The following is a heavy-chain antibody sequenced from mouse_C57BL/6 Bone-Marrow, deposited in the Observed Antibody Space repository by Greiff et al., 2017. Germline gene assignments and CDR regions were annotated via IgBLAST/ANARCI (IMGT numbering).Heavy chain of an antibody. V-gene: IGHV1-19*01. CDR2: LNPYNGGT. CDR3: ASMDGYFPDN. CDR1: GYTFTDYY. Sequence: DVKLVESGPVLVKPGASVKMSCKASGYTFTDYYMNWVKQSHGKSLEWIGVLNPYNGGTSYNQKFKGKATLTVDKSSSTAYMELNNLTSEDSTVYFCASMDGYFPDNWGQGTTLTVSS. D-gene: IGHD2-3*01. J-gene: IGHJ2*01.